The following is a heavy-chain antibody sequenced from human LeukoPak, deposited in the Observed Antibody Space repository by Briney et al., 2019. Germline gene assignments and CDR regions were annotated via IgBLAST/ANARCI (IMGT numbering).Heavy chain of an antibody. Sequence: PSETLSLTCAVYGGSFSGYYWSWIRQPPGKGLEWIGEINHSESTNYNPSLKSRVTISVDTSKNQFSLKLSSVTAADTAVYYCARGRGSRPGIAAAGEKLTFDYWGQGTLVTVSS. D-gene: IGHD6-13*01. CDR3: ARGRGSRPGIAAAGEKLTFDY. J-gene: IGHJ4*02. V-gene: IGHV4-34*01. CDR1: GGSFSGYY. CDR2: INHSEST.